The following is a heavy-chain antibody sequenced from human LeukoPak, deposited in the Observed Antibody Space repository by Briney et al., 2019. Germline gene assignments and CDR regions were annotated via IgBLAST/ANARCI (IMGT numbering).Heavy chain of an antibody. V-gene: IGHV4-61*02. CDR2: IYTSGST. CDR1: GGSISSGSYY. CDR3: ARDRYYYDSSGYYLGAFDI. J-gene: IGHJ3*02. D-gene: IGHD3-22*01. Sequence: SETLSLTCTVSGGSISSGSYYWSWIRQPAGKGLEWIGRIYTSGSTNYNPSLKSRVTISVDTSKNQFSLKLSSVTAADTAVYYCARDRYYYDSSGYYLGAFDIWGQGTMVTVSS.